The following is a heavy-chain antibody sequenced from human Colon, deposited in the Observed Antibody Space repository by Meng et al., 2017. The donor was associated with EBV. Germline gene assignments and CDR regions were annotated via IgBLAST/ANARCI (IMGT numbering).Heavy chain of an antibody. D-gene: IGHD2-2*01. CDR1: GGSVTSETTD. J-gene: IGHJ4*02. CDR3: ARAVGPDCSSTSCPFDY. Sequence: DSVPVYVKPPETLSLTFSVSGGSVTSETTDWNWIRQPPGKALEWIGYASYSGGTNYNPSLKNRVTISVDTSKNQVSLRLSSVTAADTAVFYCARAVGPDCSSTSCPFDYWGQGTLVTVSS. CDR2: ASYSGGT. V-gene: IGHV4-61*01.